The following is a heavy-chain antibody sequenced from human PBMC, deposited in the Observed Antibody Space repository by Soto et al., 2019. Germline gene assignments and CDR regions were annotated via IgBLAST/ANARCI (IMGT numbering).Heavy chain of an antibody. D-gene: IGHD3-16*01. J-gene: IGHJ5*02. Sequence: VGSLRLSCAAAGVTFSTYWMHWVLQAPVKGLVWVSRINGDGSSTAYADSVKGRFTISRDNAKKTLFLQMNSLRADDTAMYYCARDLGSWGQGTLVTVSS. CDR2: INGDGSST. CDR3: ARDLGS. CDR1: GVTFSTYW. V-gene: IGHV3-74*01.